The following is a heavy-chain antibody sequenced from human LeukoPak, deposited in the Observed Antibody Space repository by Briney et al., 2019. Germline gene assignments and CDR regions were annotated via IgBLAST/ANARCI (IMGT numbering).Heavy chain of an antibody. CDR2: IIPILGIA. J-gene: IGHJ4*02. CDR3: ARSTGATNGYFDY. D-gene: IGHD1-26*01. CDR1: GGTFSSYA. Sequence: SVKVSCKASGGTFSSYAISWVRQAPGQGLEWMGRIIPILGIANYAQKFQGRVTITADKSTSTAYMELSSLRSEDTAVYYCARSTGATNGYFDYWGQGTLVTVSS. V-gene: IGHV1-69*04.